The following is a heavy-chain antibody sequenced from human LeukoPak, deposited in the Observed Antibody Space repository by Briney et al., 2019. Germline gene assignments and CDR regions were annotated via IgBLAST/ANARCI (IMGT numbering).Heavy chain of an antibody. CDR1: GFTFSTYS. CDR3: ARVNPQRPDCSSTSCFVDALDI. V-gene: IGHV3-21*01. Sequence: PGGSLRLSCAASGFTFSTYSKNWVRQAPGKGLEWVSSISSSSSYIYYADSVKGRFTISRDNAKNPLSLQMNSLRAEDTAVYYCARVNPQRPDCSSTSCFVDALDIWGQGTMVTVSS. CDR2: ISSSSSYI. J-gene: IGHJ3*02. D-gene: IGHD2-2*01.